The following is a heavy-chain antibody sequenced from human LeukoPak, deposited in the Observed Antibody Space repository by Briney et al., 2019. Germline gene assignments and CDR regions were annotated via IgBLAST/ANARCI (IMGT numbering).Heavy chain of an antibody. J-gene: IGHJ4*02. CDR1: GFTFSSYA. D-gene: IGHD5-18*01. V-gene: IGHV3-64D*06. CDR3: VKEGYRYGYVIWPFFDY. Sequence: PGGSLRLSCSASGFTFSSYAMPWVRQAPGKGLEYVSAISSNGGSTYYADSVKGRFTISRDNSKNTLYLQMSSLRAEDTAVYYCVKEGYRYGYVIWPFFDYWGQGTRVTVSS. CDR2: ISSNGGST.